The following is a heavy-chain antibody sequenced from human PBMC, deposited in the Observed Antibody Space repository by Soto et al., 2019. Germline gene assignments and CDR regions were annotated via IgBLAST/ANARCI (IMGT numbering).Heavy chain of an antibody. Sequence: QVQLLQSGAEVKKPGASVKVSCKASGYTFTNFGISWVRQAPGQGLEWMGRISAYNGKTNYEQKFQGRGTMTTDTSTSTANMEVRRLRFDDTAVYYCSKGGNPIDYWGQGTLVTVSS. CDR1: GYTFTNFG. J-gene: IGHJ4*02. CDR3: SKGGNPIDY. CDR2: ISAYNGKT. V-gene: IGHV1-18*01. D-gene: IGHD3-16*01.